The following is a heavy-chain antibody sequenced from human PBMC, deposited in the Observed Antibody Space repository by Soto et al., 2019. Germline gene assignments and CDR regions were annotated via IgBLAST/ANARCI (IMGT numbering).Heavy chain of an antibody. D-gene: IGHD3-16*02. J-gene: IGHJ3*02. V-gene: IGHV4-30-4*01. CDR2: IYYSGST. CDR1: GGSISSGDYY. CDR3: ARDRPYYDYVWGSYRPGPNDAFDI. Sequence: QVQLQESGPGLVKPSQTLSLTCTVSGGSISSGDYYWSWIHQPPGKGLEWIGYIYYSGSTYYNPSLKSRVTISVDTSKNQFSLKLSSVTAADTAVYYCARDRPYYDYVWGSYRPGPNDAFDIWGQGTMVTVSS.